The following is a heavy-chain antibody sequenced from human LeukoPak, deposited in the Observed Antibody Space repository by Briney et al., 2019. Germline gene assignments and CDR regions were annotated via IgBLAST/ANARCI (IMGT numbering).Heavy chain of an antibody. J-gene: IGHJ4*02. V-gene: IGHV3-49*04. D-gene: IGHD3-3*01. CDR1: GFTFGDYS. CDR2: ITSKPYGETS. CDR3: VRHDGMVLPV. Sequence: GGSLRLSCTGSGFTFGDYSMSWVRQAPGKGLEWIGFITSKPYGETSHYAASVSGRFTFSRDDSKSIAYLQMNSLKTEDTAVYYCVRHDGMVLPVWGQGTLVTVSS.